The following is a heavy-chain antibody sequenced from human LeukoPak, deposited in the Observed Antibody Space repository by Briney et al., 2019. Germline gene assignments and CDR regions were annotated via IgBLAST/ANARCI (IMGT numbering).Heavy chain of an antibody. J-gene: IGHJ4*02. V-gene: IGHV3-48*01. D-gene: IGHD2-2*01. CDR2: ISSSSSTI. CDR3: ARVGCTSTTCDDY. Sequence: SGGSLRLSCAASGFTFSSYSMNWVRQAPGKGLEWVSYISSSSSTIYYADSVKGRFTISRDNAENSLYLQMNSLRAEDTAVYYCARVGCTSTTCDDYWGQGTLVTVSS. CDR1: GFTFSSYS.